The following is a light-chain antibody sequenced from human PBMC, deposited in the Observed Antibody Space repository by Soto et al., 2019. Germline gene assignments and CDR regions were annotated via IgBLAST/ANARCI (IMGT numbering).Light chain of an antibody. CDR3: QQSYSTTWT. J-gene: IGKJ1*01. V-gene: IGKV1-39*01. Sequence: QMTQSPSTLSSSVGDRVTITCRASQSISNYLNWYQQKPGQAPKLLIYAASTLQSGVPSRFSGSGSGTDFTLTISSLQHEDLATYYCQQSYSTTWTFGQGTKVDIK. CDR2: AAS. CDR1: QSISNY.